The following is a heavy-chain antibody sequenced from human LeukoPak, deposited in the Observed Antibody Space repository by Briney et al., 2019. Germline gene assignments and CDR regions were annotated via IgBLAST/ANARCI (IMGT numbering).Heavy chain of an antibody. CDR3: AKSNYYRSERDAFDI. CDR2: ISGSGGST. J-gene: IGHJ3*02. V-gene: IGHV3-23*01. CDR1: GFTFSSYA. Sequence: PGGSLRLSCAASGFTFSSYAMSWVRQAPGKGPEWVSAISGSGGSTYYADSVKGRFTISRDNSKNTLYLQMNSLRAEDTAVYYCAKSNYYRSERDAFDIWGQGTMVTVSS. D-gene: IGHD3-10*01.